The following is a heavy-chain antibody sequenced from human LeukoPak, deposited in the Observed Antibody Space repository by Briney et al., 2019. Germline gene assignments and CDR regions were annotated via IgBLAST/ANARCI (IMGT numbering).Heavy chain of an antibody. J-gene: IGHJ4*02. Sequence: PGRSLRLSCAASGFTFSSYAMSWVRQAPGKGLEWVSAISGRGGSTYYADSVKGRFTISRDNSKNTLYLQMNSLRAEDTAVYYCAKVSPPLVMVRGAPYYFDYWGQGTLVTVSS. CDR1: GFTFSSYA. D-gene: IGHD3-10*01. V-gene: IGHV3-23*01. CDR2: ISGRGGST. CDR3: AKVSPPLVMVRGAPYYFDY.